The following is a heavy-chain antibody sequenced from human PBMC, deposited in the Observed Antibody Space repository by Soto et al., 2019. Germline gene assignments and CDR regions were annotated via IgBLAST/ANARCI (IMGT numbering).Heavy chain of an antibody. D-gene: IGHD2-15*01. V-gene: IGHV1-24*01. CDR1: GYTLTELS. CDR3: AAGVVPYGMDV. J-gene: IGHJ6*02. Sequence: GASVKVSCKVSGYTLTELSMHWVRQPPGKGLEWMGGFDPEDAETIYARRFQGRVTVTEDTSADTAYMELSSLRSEDTAVYYCAAGVVPYGMDVWGQGTTVTVS. CDR2: FDPEDAET.